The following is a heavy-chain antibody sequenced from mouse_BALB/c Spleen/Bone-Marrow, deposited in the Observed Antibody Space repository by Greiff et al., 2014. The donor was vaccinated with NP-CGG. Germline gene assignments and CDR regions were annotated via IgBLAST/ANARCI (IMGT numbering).Heavy chain of an antibody. Sequence: VHVKQSGPELVKPGASVKMSCKASGYTFTSYVMHWVKQKPGQGLEWIGYINPYNDGTKDNERFKGKATLTSDKSSSTAYMELSSLTSEDSAVYYCARGSSWAMDYWGQGTSVTGSS. V-gene: IGHV1-14*01. J-gene: IGHJ4*01. CDR1: GYTFTSYV. CDR3: ARGSSWAMDY. D-gene: IGHD1-1*01. CDR2: INPYNDGT.